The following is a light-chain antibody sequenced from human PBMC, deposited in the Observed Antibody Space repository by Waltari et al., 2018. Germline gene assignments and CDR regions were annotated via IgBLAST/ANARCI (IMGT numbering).Light chain of an antibody. CDR1: ESLVHNNGNTY. V-gene: IGKV2-30*02. Sequence: DVVMTQSPLSLSITPGQPASISCRSSESLVHNNGNTYLSWYHQRPGQRQRLLIYKVSNRDFRVPDRFSGSGAGTDFTLKISRVEAEDVGVYYCGQGTHWPPFTFGPGTKLDIK. CDR2: KVS. CDR3: GQGTHWPPFT. J-gene: IGKJ3*01.